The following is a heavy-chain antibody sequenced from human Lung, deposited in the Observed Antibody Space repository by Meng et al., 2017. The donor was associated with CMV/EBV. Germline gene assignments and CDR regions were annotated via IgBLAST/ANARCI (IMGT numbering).Heavy chain of an antibody. Sequence: QVQLQESGPGLAKPSGTLSLTCGVSGVSISSNIRWTWVRQPPGKGLEWIGDIDDSGSTNYNPSLNSRISISLDKSKNHFSLKVNSVTAADTAVYYCARGKQDAWELLAYWGQGALVTVSS. V-gene: IGHV4-4*02. CDR2: IDDSGST. D-gene: IGHD1-26*01. CDR3: ARGKQDAWELLAY. J-gene: IGHJ4*02. CDR1: GVSISSNIR.